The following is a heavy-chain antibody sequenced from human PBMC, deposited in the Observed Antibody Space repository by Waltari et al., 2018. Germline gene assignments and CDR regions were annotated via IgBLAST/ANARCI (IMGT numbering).Heavy chain of an antibody. CDR2: IRDDGSDK. CDR3: AKDRGGTAAGYLDY. CDR1: AFTFSNYG. D-gene: IGHD6-13*01. V-gene: IGHV3-30*02. J-gene: IGHJ4*02. Sequence: QVQLVESGGGVVQPGGSLRLSCAASAFTFSNYGMHWVRQAPGKGLEWVAFIRDDGSDKNSVDSVKGRFTISRDNSKNTLYLQMNSLRVEDTAVYYCAKDRGGTAAGYLDYWGQGTLVTVSS.